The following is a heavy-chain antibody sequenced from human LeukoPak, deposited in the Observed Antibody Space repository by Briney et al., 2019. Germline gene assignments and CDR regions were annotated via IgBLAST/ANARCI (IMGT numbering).Heavy chain of an antibody. CDR2: IYHSGST. CDR3: ARHYDYVWGSYRYEDY. D-gene: IGHD3-16*02. J-gene: IGHJ4*02. V-gene: IGHV4-38-2*01. CDR1: GCSISSGYY. Sequence: SETLSLTCAVSGCSISSGYYWGWIRQPPGKGLEWIGSIYHSGSTYYNPSLKSRVTISVDTSKNQFSLKLSSVTAADTAVYYCARHYDYVWGSYRYEDYWGQGTLVTVSS.